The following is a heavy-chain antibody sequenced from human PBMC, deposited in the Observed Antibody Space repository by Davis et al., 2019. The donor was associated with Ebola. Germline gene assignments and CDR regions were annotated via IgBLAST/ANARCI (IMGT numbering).Heavy chain of an antibody. CDR3: ARRSSQALD. J-gene: IGHJ4*02. CDR2: ISYDGSNK. Sequence: GESLKISCAASGFTFSSYGMHWVRQAPGKGLEWVAVISYDGSNKYYADSVKGRFTISRDNSKNTLYLQMNSLRAEDTAVYYCARRSSQALDWGQGTLVTVSS. CDR1: GFTFSSYG. D-gene: IGHD6-6*01. V-gene: IGHV3-30*03.